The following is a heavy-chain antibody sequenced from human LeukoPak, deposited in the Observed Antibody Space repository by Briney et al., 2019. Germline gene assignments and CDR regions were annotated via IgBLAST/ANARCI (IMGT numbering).Heavy chain of an antibody. J-gene: IGHJ4*02. Sequence: KPSETLSLTCTVSGGSISSYYWSWIRQPPGKGLEWIGYIYYSGSTSYNPSLKSRVTISVDTSKNQFSLKLSSVTAADTAVYYCARHYEHFDYWGQGTLVTVSS. CDR3: ARHYEHFDY. CDR1: GGSISSYY. V-gene: IGHV4-59*08. CDR2: IYYSGST. D-gene: IGHD5-12*01.